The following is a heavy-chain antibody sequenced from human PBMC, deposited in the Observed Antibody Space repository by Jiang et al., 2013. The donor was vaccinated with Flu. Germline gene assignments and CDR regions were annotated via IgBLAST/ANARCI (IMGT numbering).Heavy chain of an antibody. Sequence: GAEVKKPGASVKVSCKVSGYTLTELSMHWVRQAPGKGLEWMGGFDPEDGETIYAQKFRGRVTMTEDTSTDTAYMELSSLRSEDTAVYYCATDYTTVTTPRYWGQGTLVTVSS. J-gene: IGHJ4*02. CDR3: ATDYTTVTTPRY. V-gene: IGHV1-24*01. CDR1: GYTLTELS. D-gene: IGHD4-17*01. CDR2: FDPEDGET.